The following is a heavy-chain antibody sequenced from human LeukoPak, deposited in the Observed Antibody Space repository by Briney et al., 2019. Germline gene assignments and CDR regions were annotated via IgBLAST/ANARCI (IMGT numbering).Heavy chain of an antibody. D-gene: IGHD6-19*01. CDR2: INHSGST. CDR3: ARGLDVVAVAGLYYFDY. V-gene: IGHV4-34*01. J-gene: IGHJ4*02. Sequence: KPSETLSLTCAVYGGSFSGYYWSWIRQPPGKGLEGIGEINHSGSTNYNPSLKSRVTIPVDTYKNQFSLKLSSVTAADTAVYYCARGLDVVAVAGLYYFDYWGQGTLVTVSS. CDR1: GGSFSGYY.